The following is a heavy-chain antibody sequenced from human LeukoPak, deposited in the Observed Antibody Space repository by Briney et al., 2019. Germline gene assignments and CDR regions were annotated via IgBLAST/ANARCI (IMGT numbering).Heavy chain of an antibody. D-gene: IGHD3-9*01. J-gene: IGHJ4*02. Sequence: GGSLRLSCAASGFTVSSNYMSWVRQAPGKGLEWVSVIYSGGSTYYADSVKGRFTISRDNSKNTLYLQMNSLRAEDTAVYYCAKGLLRYFDWLLYYWGQGTLVTVSS. CDR2: IYSGGST. V-gene: IGHV3-53*05. CDR3: AKGLLRYFDWLLYY. CDR1: GFTVSSNY.